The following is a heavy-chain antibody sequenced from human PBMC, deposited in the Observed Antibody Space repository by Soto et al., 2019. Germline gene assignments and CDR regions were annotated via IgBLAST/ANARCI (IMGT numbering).Heavy chain of an antibody. V-gene: IGHV3-7*01. CDR2: IKQDGSEK. CDR3: ARDRFLEWLFPPYYMDV. Sequence: GSLRLSCAASGFTFSSYWMSWVRQAPGKGLEWVANIKQDGSEKYYVDSVKGRFTISRDNAKNSLYLQMNSLRAEDTAVYYCARDRFLEWLFPPYYMDVWGKGTTVTVSS. D-gene: IGHD3-3*01. CDR1: GFTFSSYW. J-gene: IGHJ6*03.